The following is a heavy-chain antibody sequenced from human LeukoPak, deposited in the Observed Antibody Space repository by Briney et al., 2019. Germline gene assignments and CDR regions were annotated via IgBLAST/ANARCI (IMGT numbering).Heavy chain of an antibody. Sequence: GGSLRLSCAASGFTFNTYTMNWVRQAPGKGLEWVTSITASSTAIYSADSVKGRFTISRDNAKNLLYLQMNSLRAEDTAVYYCARTYYDILTGYNPYFDYWGQGILVTVSS. CDR2: ITASSTAI. CDR1: GFTFNTYT. V-gene: IGHV3-21*01. J-gene: IGHJ4*02. D-gene: IGHD3-9*01. CDR3: ARTYYDILTGYNPYFDY.